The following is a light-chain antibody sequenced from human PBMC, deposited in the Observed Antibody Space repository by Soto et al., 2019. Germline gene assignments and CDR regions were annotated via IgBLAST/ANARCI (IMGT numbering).Light chain of an antibody. CDR2: EVS. CDR1: SSDFGTYNY. J-gene: IGLJ2*01. Sequence: QSALTQPASVSGSPGQSITISCTGTSSDFGTYNYVSWYQQHPGKVPKLMIYEVSNRPSGVSSRFSGSKSGNTASLTISGLQAEDEADYFCSSYTTSNTVIFGGGTKLTVL. CDR3: SSYTTSNTVI. V-gene: IGLV2-14*01.